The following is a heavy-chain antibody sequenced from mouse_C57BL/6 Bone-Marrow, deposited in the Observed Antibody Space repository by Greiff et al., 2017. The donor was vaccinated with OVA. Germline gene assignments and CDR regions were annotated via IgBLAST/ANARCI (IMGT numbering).Heavy chain of an antibody. D-gene: IGHD2-3*01. CDR3: ARSRYDGYWYFDV. CDR1: GYTFTSYW. Sequence: QVQLKQPGAELVMPGASVKLSCKASGYTFTSYWMHWVKQRPGQGLEWIGEIDPSDSYTNYNQKFKGKSTLTVDKSSSTAYMQLSSLTSEDSAVYYCARSRYDGYWYFDVWGTGTTVTVSS. CDR2: IDPSDSYT. J-gene: IGHJ1*03. V-gene: IGHV1-69*01.